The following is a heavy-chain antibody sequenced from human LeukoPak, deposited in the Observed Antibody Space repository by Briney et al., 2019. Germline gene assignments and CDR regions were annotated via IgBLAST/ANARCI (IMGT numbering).Heavy chain of an antibody. Sequence: PGDSMSLSCAASGFNASSNYLTWVRHPPLKWMEWVSVIYSDGTTYYADSVKGRFTISRDNLKNILYLEMNSLRTEDTAVYYCAREGSGSYYMDFDYWGRGTLVTVSS. CDR3: AREGSGSYYMDFDY. J-gene: IGHJ4*02. V-gene: IGHV3-66*02. CDR2: IYSDGTT. CDR1: GFNASSNY. D-gene: IGHD1-26*01.